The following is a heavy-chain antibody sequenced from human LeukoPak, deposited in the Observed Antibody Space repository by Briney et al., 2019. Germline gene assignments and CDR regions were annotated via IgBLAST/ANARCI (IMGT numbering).Heavy chain of an antibody. D-gene: IGHD6-13*01. CDR3: AKGPNYSSSWYGFDY. J-gene: IGHJ4*02. CDR2: ISSSSSTI. Sequence: GGSLRLSCAASGFTFSTAWMNWVRQAPGKGLEWVSYISSSSSTIYYADSVKGRFTISRDNAKNSLYLQMNSLRAEDTAVYYCAKGPNYSSSWYGFDYWGQGTLVTVSS. CDR1: GFTFSTAW. V-gene: IGHV3-48*01.